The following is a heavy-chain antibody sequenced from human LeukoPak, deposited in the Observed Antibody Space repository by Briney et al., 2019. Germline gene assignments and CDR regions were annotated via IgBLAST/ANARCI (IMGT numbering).Heavy chain of an antibody. Sequence: PSETLCLTCAVYGGSFSGYYWSWIRQPPGKGLEWIGEINHSGSTNYNPSLKSRVTISIDTSKNQFSLKLSSVTAADTAVYYCARGAIVGGPRFDPWGQGTLVTVSS. CDR1: GGSFSGYY. V-gene: IGHV4-34*01. CDR3: ARGAIVGGPRFDP. CDR2: INHSGST. D-gene: IGHD1-26*01. J-gene: IGHJ5*02.